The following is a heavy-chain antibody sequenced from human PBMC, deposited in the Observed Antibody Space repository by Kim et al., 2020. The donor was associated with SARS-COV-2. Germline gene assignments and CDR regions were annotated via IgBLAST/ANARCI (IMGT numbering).Heavy chain of an antibody. CDR1: GGSIRNYY. Sequence: SETLSLTCTVSGGSIRNYYWSWIRHSPGKGLEWIGYIYYSGSTIYNPSLKSRVTISLDTSGNQFSLRLISVTAADAAVYYCARLDCLPKTRWYFDLWGRGTLVTVSS. D-gene: IGHD3-9*01. CDR3: ARLDCLPKTRWYFDL. J-gene: IGHJ2*01. CDR2: IYYSGST. V-gene: IGHV4-59*08.